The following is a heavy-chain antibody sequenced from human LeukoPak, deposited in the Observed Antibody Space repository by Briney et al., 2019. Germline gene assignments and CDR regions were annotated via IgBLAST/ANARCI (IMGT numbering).Heavy chain of an antibody. CDR2: ISYDGSNK. J-gene: IGHJ5*02. CDR3: AKGWLDMSFDP. Sequence: GGSLRLSCAASGFTFSSYGMHWVRQAPGKGLEWVAVISYDGSNKYYADSVKGRFTISRDNSKNTLYLQMNSLRAEDTAMYYCAKGWLDMSFDPWGQGTLVTVSS. V-gene: IGHV3-30*18. D-gene: IGHD6-19*01. CDR1: GFTFSSYG.